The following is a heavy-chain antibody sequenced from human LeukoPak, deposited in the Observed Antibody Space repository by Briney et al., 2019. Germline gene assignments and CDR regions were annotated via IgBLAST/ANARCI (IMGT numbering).Heavy chain of an antibody. CDR2: MKYDGSEI. Sequence: GGSLRLSCAASGFAFSSYWMSWVSQAPGKGLEWVANMKYDGSEIYYVDSVKGRFTISRDNAKNSLYLQMNSLRAEDTAVYYCAREGTITAYNFDYWRQGTLVTVSS. J-gene: IGHJ4*02. CDR1: GFAFSSYW. D-gene: IGHD5-12*01. CDR3: AREGTITAYNFDY. V-gene: IGHV3-7*05.